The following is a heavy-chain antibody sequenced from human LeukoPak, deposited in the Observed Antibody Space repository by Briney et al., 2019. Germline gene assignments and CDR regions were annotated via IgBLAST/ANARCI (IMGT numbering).Heavy chain of an antibody. V-gene: IGHV3-23*01. D-gene: IGHD2/OR15-2a*01. CDR1: GFSFSSYA. CDR3: AKVSHHPRDY. J-gene: IGHJ4*02. CDR2: ISGSGGST. Sequence: PGGSLRLSCGASGFSFSSYAMNWVRQAPGKGLEWVSGISGSGGSTYYGDSVKGRFTISRDNSKSTLYLQMNSLRAEDTAVYYCAKVSHHPRDYWGQGTLVTVSS.